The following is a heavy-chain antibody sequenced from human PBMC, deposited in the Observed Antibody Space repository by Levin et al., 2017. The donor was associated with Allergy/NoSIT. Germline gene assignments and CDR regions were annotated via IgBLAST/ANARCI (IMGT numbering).Heavy chain of an antibody. V-gene: IGHV4-61*02. D-gene: IGHD3-9*01. CDR3: ARENHYYDILTGYLGHAFDI. CDR1: GGSISSGSYY. CDR2: IYTSGST. J-gene: IGHJ3*02. Sequence: SETLSLTCTVSGGSISSGSYYWSWIRQPAGKGLEWIGRIYTSGSTNYNPSLKSRVTISVDTSKNQFSLKLSSVTAADTAVYYCARENHYYDILTGYLGHAFDIWGQGTMVTVSS.